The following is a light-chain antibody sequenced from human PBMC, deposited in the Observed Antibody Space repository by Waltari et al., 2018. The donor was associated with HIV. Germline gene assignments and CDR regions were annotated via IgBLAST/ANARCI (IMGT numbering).Light chain of an antibody. V-gene: IGKV4-1*01. J-gene: IGKJ1*01. CDR1: QSVLYRSNNRNY. CDR2: WAS. CDR3: QQYYSTPWT. Sequence: DIVMTQSPDSLVVSLGERATINCKSSQSVLYRSNNRNYLAWYQQKPGQPPKLRIYWASTRESGFPDRFSGRCSGTDFTLTISSLQAEDVAGYYCQQYYSTPWTFGQGTKVEIK.